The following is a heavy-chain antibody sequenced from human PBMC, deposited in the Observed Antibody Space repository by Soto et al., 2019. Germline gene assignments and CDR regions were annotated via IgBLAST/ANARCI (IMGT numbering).Heavy chain of an antibody. V-gene: IGHV3-23*01. CDR1: GFTFSSYA. D-gene: IGHD3-3*01. CDR2: ISGSGGST. J-gene: IGHJ6*02. Sequence: GGSLRLSCAASGFTFSSYAMSWVRQAPGKGLEWVSAISGSGGSTYYADSVKGRFTISRDNSKNTLYLQMNSLRAEDTAVYYCAKELRPPSLRFLENGHYGMDVWGQGTTVTVSS. CDR3: AKELRPPSLRFLENGHYGMDV.